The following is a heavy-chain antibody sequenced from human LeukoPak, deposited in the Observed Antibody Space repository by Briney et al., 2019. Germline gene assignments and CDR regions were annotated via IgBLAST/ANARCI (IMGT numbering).Heavy chain of an antibody. CDR2: ISYDGSNK. V-gene: IGHV3-30*18. CDR3: AKDTAMDYYFDY. D-gene: IGHD5-18*01. J-gene: IGHJ4*02. Sequence: PGGSLRLSCAASGFTFSNYGMHGLRQAPGKELAGVAVISYDGSNKYYADSVKGRFTISRDNSKNTLYLQMNSLRAEDTAVYYCAKDTAMDYYFDYWGQGTLVTVS. CDR1: GFTFSNYG.